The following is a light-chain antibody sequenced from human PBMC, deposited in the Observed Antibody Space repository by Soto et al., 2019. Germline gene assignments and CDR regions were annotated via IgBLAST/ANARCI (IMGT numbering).Light chain of an antibody. CDR2: GAS. V-gene: IGKV3-20*01. Sequence: EIVLTQSPGTLSLSPGERATLSCRASQSVSSSYLAWYQQKPGQAPRLLIYGASSRATGIPDRFSGSGSGTDFTLTISGLEPEDFAVYYCQQYDSSPTFGQGTKLEIK. CDR3: QQYDSSPT. J-gene: IGKJ2*01. CDR1: QSVSSSY.